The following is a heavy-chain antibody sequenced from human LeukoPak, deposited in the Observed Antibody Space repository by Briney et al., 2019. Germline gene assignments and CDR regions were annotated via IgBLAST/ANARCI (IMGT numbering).Heavy chain of an antibody. Sequence: GASVTVSCKASGYTFTGYYMHWVRQAPGQGLEWMGWINPNSGGTNYAQKFQGRVTMTRDTSISTAYMELSRLRSDDTAVYYCARDDSRGVVPAAPNWFDPWGQGTLVTVSS. J-gene: IGHJ5*02. D-gene: IGHD2-2*01. V-gene: IGHV1-2*02. CDR3: ARDDSRGVVPAAPNWFDP. CDR1: GYTFTGYY. CDR2: INPNSGGT.